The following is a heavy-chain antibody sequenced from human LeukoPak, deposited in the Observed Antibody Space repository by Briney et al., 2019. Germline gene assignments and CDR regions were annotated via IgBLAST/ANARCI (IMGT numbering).Heavy chain of an antibody. J-gene: IGHJ5*02. V-gene: IGHV4-34*01. CDR3: ARRRPGSWYSWFDP. CDR1: GGSFSGYY. Sequence: PSETLSLTCAVYGGSFSGYYWSWIRQPPGKGLEWIGEINHSGSTNYNPSLKSRVTISVDTSKNQFSPKLSSVTAADTAVYYCARRRPGSWYSWFDPWGQGTLVTVSS. D-gene: IGHD6-13*01. CDR2: INHSGST.